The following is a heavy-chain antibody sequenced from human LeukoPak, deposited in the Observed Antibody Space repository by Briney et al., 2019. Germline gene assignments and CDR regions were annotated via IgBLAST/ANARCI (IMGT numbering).Heavy chain of an antibody. D-gene: IGHD1-26*01. J-gene: IGHJ4*02. V-gene: IGHV3-30*02. CDR1: GFTFSSYA. CDR2: IRNDETEI. CDR3: ARVNSGSWTFFDY. Sequence: PGGSLRLSCAASGFTFSSYAMSWVRQAPGRGLEWVSFIRNDETEIHYADFAKGRFTISRDKSKNSVFLQMNSLRPDDTAVYYCARVNSGSWTFFDYWGQGTLVTVSS.